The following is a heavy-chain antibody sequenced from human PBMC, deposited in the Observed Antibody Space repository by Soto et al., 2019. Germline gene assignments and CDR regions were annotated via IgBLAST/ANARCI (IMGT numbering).Heavy chain of an antibody. Sequence: SETLSLTCTVSGDSISSGNKYWSWIRQPPGKGLEWIGYIFSSGTTYYNPSLKSRLTMSLDASQNQFSLKLNSLTDADTAVYFCPRAQSTFDYYYAMDLWGQGTTVTVSS. J-gene: IGHJ6*02. V-gene: IGHV4-30-4*01. D-gene: IGHD3-16*01. CDR3: PRAQSTFDYYYAMDL. CDR2: IFSSGTT. CDR1: GDSISSGNKY.